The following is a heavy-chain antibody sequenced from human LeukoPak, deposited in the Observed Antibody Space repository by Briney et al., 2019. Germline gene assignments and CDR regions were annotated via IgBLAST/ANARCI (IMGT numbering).Heavy chain of an antibody. CDR2: IRAYYGNT. Sequence: ASVKVSCKPSGYTFTNYGFTWVRQAPGHGLKWMGWIRAYYGNTNYARKDHDRITMTTDTSTSTAYMELRSLGSDDTAVYRCARGRSYDTNGYPALQYWGQGTLVTVSS. J-gene: IGHJ4*02. CDR3: ARGRSYDTNGYPALQY. V-gene: IGHV1-18*01. CDR1: GYTFTNYG. D-gene: IGHD3-22*01.